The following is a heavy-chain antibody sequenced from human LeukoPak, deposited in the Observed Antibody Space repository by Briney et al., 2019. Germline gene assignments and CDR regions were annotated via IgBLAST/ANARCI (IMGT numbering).Heavy chain of an antibody. D-gene: IGHD2-2*01. Sequence: SETLSLTCAVYGGSFSGYYWSWIRQPPGKGLEWIGEINHSGSTNYNPSLKSRVTISVDTSKNQFSLELSSVTAADTAVYYCARACNLVVVPAAPITYFDYWGQGTLVTVSS. V-gene: IGHV4-34*01. CDR3: ARACNLVVVPAAPITYFDY. J-gene: IGHJ4*02. CDR2: INHSGST. CDR1: GGSFSGYY.